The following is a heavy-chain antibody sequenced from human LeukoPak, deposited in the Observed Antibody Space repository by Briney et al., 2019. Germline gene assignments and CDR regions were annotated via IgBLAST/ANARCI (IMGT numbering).Heavy chain of an antibody. J-gene: IGHJ4*02. Sequence: GGSLRLSCAASGFTFSSYAMHWIRQAPGKGLEWVAVISYDGSNKYYADSVKGRFTISRDNSKNTLYLQMNSLRAEDTAVYYCARDRVAAAVDYFDYWGQGTLVTVSS. V-gene: IGHV3-30-3*01. CDR2: ISYDGSNK. CDR3: ARDRVAAAVDYFDY. CDR1: GFTFSSYA. D-gene: IGHD6-13*01.